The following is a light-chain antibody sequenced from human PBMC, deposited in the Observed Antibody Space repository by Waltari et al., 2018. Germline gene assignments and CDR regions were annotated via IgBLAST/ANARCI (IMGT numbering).Light chain of an antibody. CDR3: QQYSSWPRT. CDR2: AAS. CDR1: QSVSSD. J-gene: IGKJ1*01. V-gene: IGKV3-15*01. Sequence: EVMMTQSPATLSVSPGERATLSCRASQSVSSDLAWYQQKAGQAPRLLIYAASTRATGIPARFSGSGSGTEFTLTISSLQSEDFAVYYCQQYSSWPRTFGLGTKVETK.